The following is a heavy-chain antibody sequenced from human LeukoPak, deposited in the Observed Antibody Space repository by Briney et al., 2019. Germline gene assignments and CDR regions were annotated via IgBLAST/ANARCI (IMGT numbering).Heavy chain of an antibody. CDR1: TASINSYY. CDR3: VRHGYTASHFFLDY. D-gene: IGHD5-18*01. CDR2: IYTTGMT. J-gene: IGHJ4*02. Sequence: SETLSLTCTVSTASINSYYWGWVRQPAGRGPEWIGRIYTTGMTQYDPSLQSRVTMSVDTSQKQFSLNLRSVTAADTAIYFCVRHGYTASHFFLDYWSQGALVTVSS. V-gene: IGHV4-4*07.